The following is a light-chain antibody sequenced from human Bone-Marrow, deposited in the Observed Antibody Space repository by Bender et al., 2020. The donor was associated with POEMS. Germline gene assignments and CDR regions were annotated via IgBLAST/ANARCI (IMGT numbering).Light chain of an antibody. CDR2: GNS. V-gene: IGLV1-40*01. J-gene: IGLJ1*01. CDR3: HAWSGSTGV. Sequence: QSVLTQPPSVSGAPGQRVTISCTGSSSNIGAAYDVQWYLQLPGTAPKILIYGNSNRPSGIPDRFSGANSGSTATLTISETQATDEADYYCHAWSGSTGVFGTGTKVIVL. CDR1: SSNIGAAYD.